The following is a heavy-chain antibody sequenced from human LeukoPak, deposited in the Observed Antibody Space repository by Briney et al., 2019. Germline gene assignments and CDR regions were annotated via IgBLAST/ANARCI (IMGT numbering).Heavy chain of an antibody. D-gene: IGHD5-12*01. Sequence: GGSLRLSCAASGFTFSSYWMSWGREAPGKGLEWVANIKQDGSEKYYVESVKGRFTISRDNAKNSLYLQMNSLRAEDTAVYYCARDQGDIVATIIPNPFDYWGQRTLVTVSS. CDR2: IKQDGSEK. CDR3: ARDQGDIVATIIPNPFDY. CDR1: GFTFSSYW. V-gene: IGHV3-7*04. J-gene: IGHJ4*02.